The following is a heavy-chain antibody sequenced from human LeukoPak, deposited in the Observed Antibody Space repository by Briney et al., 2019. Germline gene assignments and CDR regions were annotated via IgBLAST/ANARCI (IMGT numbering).Heavy chain of an antibody. V-gene: IGHV3-64*04. CDR2: ISSNGVST. CDR3: ARKGPGSYHIYYYGMDV. CDR1: GFTFSSYA. J-gene: IGHJ6*02. D-gene: IGHD3-10*01. Sequence: GGSLRLSCAASGFTFSSYAMHWVRQAPGKGLEYVSAISSNGVSTYYANSVKGRFTISRDNSKNTLYLQMNSLRAEDTAVYYCARKGPGSYHIYYYGMDVWGQGTTVTVSS.